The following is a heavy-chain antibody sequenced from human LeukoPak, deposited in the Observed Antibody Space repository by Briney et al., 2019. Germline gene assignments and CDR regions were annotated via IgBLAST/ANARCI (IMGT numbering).Heavy chain of an antibody. J-gene: IGHJ4*02. CDR3: AIDRGND. CDR2: LKYDGSVK. Sequence: GGSLRLSCAASGFTFSNYWMSWLRQAPGKGLEWVALLKYDGSVKYYVDSVRGRFTISRDNAENSLYLQMNSLRAEDTAVYYCAIDRGNDWGQGTLVTVSS. D-gene: IGHD1-1*01. CDR1: GFTFSNYW. V-gene: IGHV3-7*01.